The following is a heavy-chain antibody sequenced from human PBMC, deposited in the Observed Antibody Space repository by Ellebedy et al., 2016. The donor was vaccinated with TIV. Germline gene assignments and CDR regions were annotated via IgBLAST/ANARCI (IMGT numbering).Heavy chain of an antibody. CDR3: ARTGSSNPRYYYYYMDV. CDR1: GYTFTSYG. D-gene: IGHD3-10*01. Sequence: ASVKVSXKASGYTFTSYGISWVRQAPGQGLEWMGWISAYNGNTNYAQKLQGRVTMTTDTSTSTAYMELRSLRSDDTAVYYCARTGSSNPRYYYYYMDVWGKGTTVTVSS. J-gene: IGHJ6*03. V-gene: IGHV1-18*01. CDR2: ISAYNGNT.